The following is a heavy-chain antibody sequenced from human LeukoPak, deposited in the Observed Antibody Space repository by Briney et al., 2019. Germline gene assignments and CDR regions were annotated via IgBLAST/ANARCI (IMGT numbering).Heavy chain of an antibody. J-gene: IGHJ2*01. CDR2: IYYSGST. Sequence: PSETLSLTCTVSGGSISGGDYYWSWIRQPPGKGLEWIGYIYYSGSTYYNPSLKSRVTISVDTSKNQFSLKLSSVTAADTAVYYCARVYYDFWSGYSARYFDLWGRGTLVTVSS. CDR3: ARVYYDFWSGYSARYFDL. D-gene: IGHD3-3*01. CDR1: GGSISGGDYY. V-gene: IGHV4-30-4*01.